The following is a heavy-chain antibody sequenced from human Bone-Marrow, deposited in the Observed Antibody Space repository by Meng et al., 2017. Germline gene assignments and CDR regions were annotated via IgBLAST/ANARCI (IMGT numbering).Heavy chain of an antibody. CDR3: ARRAAGNFDY. J-gene: IGHJ4*02. Sequence: GGSLRLSCAASGFTFNNYAMTWVRQSPGKGLEWVSAIGGGGGTDYADSVKGRFTISRDNSENTLFLQMNSLRPEDTAIYFCARRAAGNFDYWGQGTLVTVSS. D-gene: IGHD6-13*01. CDR1: GFTFNNYA. CDR2: IGGGGGT. V-gene: IGHV3-23*01.